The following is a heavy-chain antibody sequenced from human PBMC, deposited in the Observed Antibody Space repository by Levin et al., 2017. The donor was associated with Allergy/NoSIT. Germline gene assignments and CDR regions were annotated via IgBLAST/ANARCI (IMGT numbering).Heavy chain of an antibody. CDR1: GLTFSSDS. D-gene: IGHD5-18*01. J-gene: IGHJ4*02. V-gene: IGHV3-48*01. CDR2: ISSSGRTI. CDR3: AREHNLYSYGPGDY. Sequence: GESLKISCAASGLTFSSDSMNWVRQAPGKGLEWVSYISSSGRTIYYADSVRGRFTISRDNAKSSLYLQMNSLRAEDTAVYYCAREHNLYSYGPGDYWGQGTLVTVSS.